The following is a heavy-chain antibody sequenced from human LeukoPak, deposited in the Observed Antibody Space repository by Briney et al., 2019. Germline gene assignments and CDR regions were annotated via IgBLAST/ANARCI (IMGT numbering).Heavy chain of an antibody. Sequence: TGGSLRLSCAASGFTFSSYAMSWVRQAPGKGLEWVSAISGSGGSTYYADSVKGRFTISRDNSKNTLYLQMNSLRAEDTAVYYCAKDRHAPGRYCSSTSCFPFDSWGQGTLVTVSS. CDR3: AKDRHAPGRYCSSTSCFPFDS. V-gene: IGHV3-23*01. D-gene: IGHD2-2*01. J-gene: IGHJ5*01. CDR2: ISGSGGST. CDR1: GFTFSSYA.